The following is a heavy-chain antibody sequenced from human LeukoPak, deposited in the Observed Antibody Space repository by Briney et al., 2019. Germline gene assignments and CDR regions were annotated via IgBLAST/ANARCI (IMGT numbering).Heavy chain of an antibody. CDR2: IWYDGSNK. Sequence: PGGSLRLSCAASGFTFSSYSMHWVRQAPGKGLEWVAVIWYDGSNKYYADSVKGRFTISRDNSKNTLYLQMNSLRAEDTAVYYCARDIVGATLYYYYYYGMDVWGQGTTVTVSS. CDR3: ARDIVGATLYYYYYYGMDV. V-gene: IGHV3-33*01. CDR1: GFTFSSYS. J-gene: IGHJ6*02. D-gene: IGHD1-26*01.